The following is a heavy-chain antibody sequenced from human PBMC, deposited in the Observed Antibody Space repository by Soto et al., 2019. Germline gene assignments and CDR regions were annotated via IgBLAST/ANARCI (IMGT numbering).Heavy chain of an antibody. CDR3: ASCAVAATRGYSHWFDP. J-gene: IGHJ5*02. CDR2: IYYSGST. V-gene: IGHV4-39*01. Sequence: PSETLSLTCTVSGGSISSSSYYWGWIRQPPGKELEWIGSIYYSGSTYYNPSLKSRVTISVDTSKNQFSLKLSSVTAADTAVYYCASCAVAATRGYSHWFDPWGQGTLVTVSS. CDR1: GGSISSSSYY. D-gene: IGHD2-15*01.